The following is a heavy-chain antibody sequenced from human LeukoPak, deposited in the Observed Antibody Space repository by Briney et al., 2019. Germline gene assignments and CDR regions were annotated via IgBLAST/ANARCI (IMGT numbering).Heavy chain of an antibody. CDR1: GFTFSDYY. Sequence: GSLRLSCAASGFTFSDYYMSWIRQAPGKGLEWVSYISSSGSTIYYAGSVKGRFTISRDNAKNSLYLQMNSLRAGDTAVYYCARGETMVRGVYNYWGQGTLVTVSS. V-gene: IGHV3-11*01. CDR3: ARGETMVRGVYNY. CDR2: ISSSGSTI. D-gene: IGHD3-10*01. J-gene: IGHJ4*02.